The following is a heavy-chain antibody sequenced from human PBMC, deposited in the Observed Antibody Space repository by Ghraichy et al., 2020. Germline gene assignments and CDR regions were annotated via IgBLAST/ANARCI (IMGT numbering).Heavy chain of an antibody. CDR1: GFTFSSYS. D-gene: IGHD1-1*01. CDR2: ISSSSSTI. Sequence: GESLNISCAASGFTFSSYSMNWVRQAPGKGLEWVSYISSSSSTIYYADSVKGRFTISRDNAKNSLYLQMNSLRDEDTAVYYCARTRGYSARLCEYWGQGTLVTVSS. CDR3: ARTRGYSARLCEY. J-gene: IGHJ4*02. V-gene: IGHV3-48*02.